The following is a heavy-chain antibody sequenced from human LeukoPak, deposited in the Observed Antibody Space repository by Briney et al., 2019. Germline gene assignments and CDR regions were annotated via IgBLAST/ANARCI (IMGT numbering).Heavy chain of an antibody. CDR2: ISSGTYT. D-gene: IGHD4-17*01. V-gene: IGHV3-21*01. CDR3: ARDQYGDYSLDY. CDR1: GFTFSSYA. Sequence: PGGSLRLSCAASGFTFSSYAMSWVRQAPGKGQEWVSTISSGTYTYYADSLKGRFTISRDNGKSSLFLQMNSLRAEDTAIYYCARDQYGDYSLDYWGQGTLVTVSS. J-gene: IGHJ4*02.